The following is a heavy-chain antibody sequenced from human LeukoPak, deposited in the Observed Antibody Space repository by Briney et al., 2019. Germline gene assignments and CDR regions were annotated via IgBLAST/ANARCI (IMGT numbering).Heavy chain of an antibody. Sequence: GGSLRLSCAASGFTFSSYAMHWVRQAPGKGLEWVAVISYDGSNKYYADSVKGRFTISRDNSKSTLYLQMNSLRAEDTAVYYCAKDTKMYYYDSSGYYDWGQGTLVTVSS. J-gene: IGHJ4*02. CDR1: GFTFSSYA. D-gene: IGHD3-22*01. CDR2: ISYDGSNK. V-gene: IGHV3-30*04. CDR3: AKDTKMYYYDSSGYYD.